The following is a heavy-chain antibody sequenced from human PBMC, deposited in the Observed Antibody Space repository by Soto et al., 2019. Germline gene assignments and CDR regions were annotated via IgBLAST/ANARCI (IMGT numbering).Heavy chain of an antibody. D-gene: IGHD3-10*01. CDR2: IRHDESNK. CDR3: ARYSKRFGYHYYGMDV. Sequence: QVQLVESGGGVVQPGRSLRLSCAASGFTFSSYGMQWVRQAPGKGLEWVAVIRHDESNKYYVDSVKGRFTISRDNSKNTLYLQMNSLRAEDTAVYYCARYSKRFGYHYYGMDVWGQGTTVTVS. J-gene: IGHJ6*02. V-gene: IGHV3-33*01. CDR1: GFTFSSYG.